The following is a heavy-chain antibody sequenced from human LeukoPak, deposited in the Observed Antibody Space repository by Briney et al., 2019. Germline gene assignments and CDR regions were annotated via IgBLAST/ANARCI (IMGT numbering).Heavy chain of an antibody. CDR1: GFTFSSYA. CDR3: AKDFFRYGSGRQTYGMDV. Sequence: GGSLRLSCAASGFTFSSYAMSWVRQAPGKGLEWVSAISGSGGSTYYADSVKGRFTISRDNSKNTLYLQMNSLRAEDTAVYYCAKDFFRYGSGRQTYGMDVWGQGTTVTVSS. J-gene: IGHJ6*02. V-gene: IGHV3-23*01. CDR2: ISGSGGST. D-gene: IGHD3-10*01.